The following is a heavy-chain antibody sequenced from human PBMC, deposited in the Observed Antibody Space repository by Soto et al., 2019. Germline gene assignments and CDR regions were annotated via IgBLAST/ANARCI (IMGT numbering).Heavy chain of an antibody. CDR2: IYSGST. CDR3: ATTRGIAVGGSFDY. D-gene: IGHD6-13*01. CDR1: GGSIISSSSY. V-gene: IGHV4-39*01. Sequence: SETLSLTCTVSGGSIISSSSYWVWIRQPPGKGLEWIGTIYSGSTYYNPSLKSRVTISVDTSKNQFSLKRSSVAAADTAIYFCATTRGIAVGGSFDYWGQGTLVTVSS. J-gene: IGHJ4*02.